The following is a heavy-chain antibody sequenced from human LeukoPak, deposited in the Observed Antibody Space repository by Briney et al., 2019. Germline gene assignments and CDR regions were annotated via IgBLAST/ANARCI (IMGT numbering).Heavy chain of an antibody. V-gene: IGHV3-30*04. D-gene: IGHD3-22*01. J-gene: IGHJ5*02. CDR2: ISYDGSNK. CDR1: GFTFSSYA. Sequence: PGGSLRLSCAASGFTFSSYAMHWVRQAPGKGLEWVAVISYDGSNKYYADSVKGRFTISRDNSKNTLYLQMNSLRAEDTAVYYCAVDYYDSSGYYSSNWFDPWGREPWSPSPQ. CDR3: AVDYYDSSGYYSSNWFDP.